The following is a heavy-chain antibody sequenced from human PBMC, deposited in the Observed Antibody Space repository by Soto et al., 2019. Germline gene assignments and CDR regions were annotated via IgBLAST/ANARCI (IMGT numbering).Heavy chain of an antibody. CDR2: IFYSGST. Sequence: QLQLQESGPGLVKPSETLSLTCTVSGGSISSSTYYWGWIRQPPGKGLEWIGTIFYSGSTYYNPSLKSRVTISVDTPKNQFSLKLSSVTAADTAVYYCARQGGATFFDYWGQGTLVTVSS. J-gene: IGHJ4*02. V-gene: IGHV4-39*01. CDR1: GGSISSSTYY. CDR3: ARQGGATFFDY. D-gene: IGHD1-26*01.